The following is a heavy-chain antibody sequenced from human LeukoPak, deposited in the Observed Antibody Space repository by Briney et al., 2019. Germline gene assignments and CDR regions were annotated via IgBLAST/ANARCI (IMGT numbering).Heavy chain of an antibody. CDR1: GGSISSSSYY. V-gene: IGHV4-39*07. CDR3: ASEYYYDTSGYYSLAH. Sequence: SETLSLTCTVSGGSISSSSYYWGWLRQPPGTGLEWIGSIYYSGSTNYNPSLKSRVTMSVDTSKNQFSLKLSSVTAADTAVYYCASEYYYDTSGYYSLAHWGQGTLVTVSS. CDR2: IYYSGST. J-gene: IGHJ4*02. D-gene: IGHD3-22*01.